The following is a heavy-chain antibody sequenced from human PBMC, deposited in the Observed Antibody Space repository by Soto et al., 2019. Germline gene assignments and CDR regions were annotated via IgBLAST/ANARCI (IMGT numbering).Heavy chain of an antibody. J-gene: IGHJ5*02. CDR1: GYTFTGYY. CDR3: ARGAVVVPAAIRIVNGFDP. CDR2: INPNSGGT. Sequence: ASVKVSCKASGYTFTGYYMHWVRQAPGQGLEWMGWINPNSGGTNYAQKFQGRVTMTRDTSISTAYMELSRLRSDDTAVYYCARGAVVVPAAIRIVNGFDPWGQGTLVTVSS. V-gene: IGHV1-2*02. D-gene: IGHD2-2*02.